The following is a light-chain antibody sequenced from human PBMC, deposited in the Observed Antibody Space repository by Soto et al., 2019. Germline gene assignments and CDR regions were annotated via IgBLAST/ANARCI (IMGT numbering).Light chain of an antibody. CDR1: SGSIASNY. V-gene: IGLV6-57*04. Sequence: NFMLTQPHSVSESPGKTVTISCTRSSGSIASNYVQWYHQRPGSAPTIVMYEDNQRPSGVPDRFSGSIDRSSNSASLTISGLKTEDEGDFYCQSYDSSNWVFGGGPKVTVL. CDR2: EDN. CDR3: QSYDSSNWV. J-gene: IGLJ3*02.